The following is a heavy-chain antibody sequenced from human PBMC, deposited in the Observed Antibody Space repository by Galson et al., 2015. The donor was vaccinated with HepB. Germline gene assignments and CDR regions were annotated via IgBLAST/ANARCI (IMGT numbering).Heavy chain of an antibody. CDR1: GGSISGYY. CDR2: IYTSGHMYTTGST. Sequence: ETLSLTCTVSGGSISGYYWSWIRQLAGKGLEWIGRIYTSGHMYTTGSTNYSPSLKSRITLSADTSKKQVSLDLRSVTAADTAVYYCTRNNYFDLWGQGTLVTVSA. V-gene: IGHV4-4*07. CDR3: TRNNYFDL. J-gene: IGHJ4*02.